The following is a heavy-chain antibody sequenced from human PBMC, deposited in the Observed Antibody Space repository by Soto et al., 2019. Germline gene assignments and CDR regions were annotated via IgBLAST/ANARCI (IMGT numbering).Heavy chain of an antibody. CDR2: RFYRGST. CDR3: ARGYRQSGYSSSWVFDY. V-gene: IGHV4-31*03. D-gene: IGHD6-13*01. Sequence: QVPLQESGPGLVKPSQTLSLLCTVSGGSITSGGYYWDWIRQHPGKCLEWIGYRFYRGSTYYNPFLRSRVTKSADTYENQFSLNLSSVTAADTAVYFCARGYRQSGYSSSWVFDYWGQGTLVNVSS. J-gene: IGHJ4*02. CDR1: GGSITSGGYY.